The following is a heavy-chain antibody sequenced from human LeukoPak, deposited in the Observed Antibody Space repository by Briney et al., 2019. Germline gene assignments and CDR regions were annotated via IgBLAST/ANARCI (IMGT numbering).Heavy chain of an antibody. D-gene: IGHD5-12*01. CDR2: ISSSSSYI. J-gene: IGHJ4*02. CDR1: GFTFSSYS. CDR3: ARDSSGYDASWDY. V-gene: IGHV3-21*01. Sequence: GGSLRLSCAASGFTFSSYSMNWVRQAPGKGLEWVSSISSSSSYIYYADSVKGRFTISRDNAKNSLYLQMNSLRAEDTAVYYSARDSSGYDASWDYWGQGTLVTVSS.